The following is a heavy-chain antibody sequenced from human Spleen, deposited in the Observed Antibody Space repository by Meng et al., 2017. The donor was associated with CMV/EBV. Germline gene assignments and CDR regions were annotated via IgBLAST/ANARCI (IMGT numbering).Heavy chain of an antibody. CDR1: GDSIASSSYY. D-gene: IGHD2-2*03. CDR3: RGGYCSSTSCSDYFEH. V-gene: IGHV4-39*07. J-gene: IGHJ4*02. Sequence: TETLSLTCTVSGDSIASSSYYWGWIRQPPGKGLEWIANIYYTGGTYYNPSLTIRVTISVDTSKNQFSLRLTSVTAADTAVYYRRGGYCSSTSCSDYFEHWGQGTLVTVSS. CDR2: IYYTGGT.